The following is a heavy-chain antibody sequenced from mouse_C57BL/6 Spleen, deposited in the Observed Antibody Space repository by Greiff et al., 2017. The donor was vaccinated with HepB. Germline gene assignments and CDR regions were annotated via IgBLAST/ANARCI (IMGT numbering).Heavy chain of an antibody. CDR1: GYTFTSYW. V-gene: IGHV1-53*01. CDR2: INPSNGGT. Sequence: VQLQQSGTELVKPGASVKLSCKASGYTFTSYWMHWVKQRPGQGLEWIGNINPSNGGTNYNEKFKSKATLTVDKSSSTAYMQLSSLTSEDLAVYYCAIWAEYYYDYDGPFAYWGQGTLVTVSA. CDR3: AIWAEYYYDYDGPFAY. D-gene: IGHD2-4*01. J-gene: IGHJ3*01.